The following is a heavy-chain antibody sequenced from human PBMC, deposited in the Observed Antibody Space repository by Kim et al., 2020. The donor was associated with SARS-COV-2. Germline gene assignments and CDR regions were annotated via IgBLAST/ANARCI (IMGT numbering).Heavy chain of an antibody. V-gene: IGHV1-3*01. J-gene: IGHJ4*02. D-gene: IGHD1-1*01. Sequence: QKCKGRVALTRDASASTAYMELSSLRSEDTAVYYCARDGTTRNGGYYFDYWGQGALVTVSS. CDR3: ARDGTTRNGGYYFDY.